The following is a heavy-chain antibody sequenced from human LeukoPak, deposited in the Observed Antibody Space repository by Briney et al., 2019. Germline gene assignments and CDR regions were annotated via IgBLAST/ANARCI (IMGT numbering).Heavy chain of an antibody. D-gene: IGHD1-1*01. Sequence: GGSLRLSCAASGFTFSSYWMHWVRQAPGKGLVWVSHINSDGSTTTYADSVKGRFTISRDNAKNLLYLQMNSLRAEDTAVYYCARDYWNDGDGGDHWGQGTLVSVSS. V-gene: IGHV3-74*01. CDR2: INSDGSTT. CDR3: ARDYWNDGDGGDH. CDR1: GFTFSSYW. J-gene: IGHJ4*02.